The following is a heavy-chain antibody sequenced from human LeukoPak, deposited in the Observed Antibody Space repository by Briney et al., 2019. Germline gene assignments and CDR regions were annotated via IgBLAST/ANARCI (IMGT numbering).Heavy chain of an antibody. CDR2: MYYSGSA. CDR3: ARSTFSSSWNL. D-gene: IGHD6-13*01. J-gene: IGHJ4*02. V-gene: IGHV4-59*08. Sequence: SETLSLTCTVSGGSVTDYYWSWIRHSSGKGLEWIGYMYYSGSAYYRPSLKSRVTISVGTSKNQFSLKLTSVTAADTAVYYCARSTFSSSWNLWGQGTLVTVSS. CDR1: GGSVTDYY.